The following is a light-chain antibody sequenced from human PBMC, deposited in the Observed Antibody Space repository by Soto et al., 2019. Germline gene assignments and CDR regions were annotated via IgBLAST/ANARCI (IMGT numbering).Light chain of an antibody. CDR2: GAS. CDR1: RNVFTK. Sequence: EKVMTQSPASLSVAPGEKATLACGASRNVFTKVAWYQQKPGQAPRLLIYGASTRATGIPGRFSGGGSGTEFTLPISSLQSEDVAFYYCQQYDDWPWTFGQGTKVEV. J-gene: IGKJ1*01. V-gene: IGKV3-15*01. CDR3: QQYDDWPWT.